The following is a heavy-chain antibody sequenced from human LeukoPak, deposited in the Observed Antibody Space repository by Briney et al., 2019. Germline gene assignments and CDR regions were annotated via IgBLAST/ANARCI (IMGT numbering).Heavy chain of an antibody. D-gene: IGHD4-17*01. CDR2: IRYDGSNK. CDR1: GFTFSSYG. J-gene: IGHJ4*02. CDR3: ARDHEGVAGSTGGVDY. V-gene: IGHV3-30*02. Sequence: GGSLRLSCAASGFTFSSYGMHWVRQAPGKGLEWVAFIRYDGSNKYYADSVKGRFTISRDNSKNTLYLQMNSLRAEDTAVYYCARDHEGVAGSTGGVDYWGQGTLITVSS.